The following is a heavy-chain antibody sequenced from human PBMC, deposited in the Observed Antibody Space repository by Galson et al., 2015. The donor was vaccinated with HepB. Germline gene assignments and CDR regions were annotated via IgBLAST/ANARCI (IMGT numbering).Heavy chain of an antibody. CDR1: GFTFSSYG. V-gene: IGHV3-33*01. Sequence: SLRLSCAASGFTFSSYGLHWVRQAPGKGLEWVAVIWYDGSNKYYADSVKGRFTISRDNSKNTLYLQMNSLRAEDTAVYYCARSWPGYCSSTSCLIDYFDYWGQGTLVTVSS. J-gene: IGHJ4*02. CDR3: ARSWPGYCSSTSCLIDYFDY. D-gene: IGHD2-2*03. CDR2: IWYDGSNK.